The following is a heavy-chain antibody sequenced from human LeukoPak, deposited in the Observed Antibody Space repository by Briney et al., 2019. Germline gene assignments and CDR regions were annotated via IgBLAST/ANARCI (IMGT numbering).Heavy chain of an antibody. D-gene: IGHD3-22*01. J-gene: IGHJ4*02. CDR1: GYSISSGYY. CDR3: ARALYDSSGYYKFDY. Sequence: SETLSLTCTVSGYSISSGYYWSWIRQPPGKGLEWIGYIYYSGSTNYNPSLKSRVTISVDTSKNQFSLKLSSVTAADTAVYYCARALYDSSGYYKFDYWGQGTLVTVSS. CDR2: IYYSGST. V-gene: IGHV4-61*01.